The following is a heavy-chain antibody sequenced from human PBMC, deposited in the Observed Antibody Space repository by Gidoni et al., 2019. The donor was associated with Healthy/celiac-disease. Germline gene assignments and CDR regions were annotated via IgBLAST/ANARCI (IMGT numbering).Heavy chain of an antibody. J-gene: IGHJ6*02. CDR2: ISYDGSNK. CDR3: ARRRAGYYYYGMDV. Sequence: QVQLVESGGGVVQPGRSLSISLSASGFTFSSYAMPWVRQAPGKGLEWVAVISYDGSNKYYADSVKGRFTISRDNSKNTLYLQMNSLRAEDTAVYYCARRRAGYYYYGMDVWGQGTTVTVSS. CDR1: GFTFSSYA. V-gene: IGHV3-30*04.